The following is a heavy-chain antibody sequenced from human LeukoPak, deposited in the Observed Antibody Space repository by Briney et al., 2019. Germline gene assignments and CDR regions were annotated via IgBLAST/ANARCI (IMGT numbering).Heavy chain of an antibody. D-gene: IGHD6-19*01. Sequence: GFTXSSXXXXWVXQAPGKXXXXXSYICSSGSTIYYADSVKRPFTISRDNAKNSLYLQMNSLRAEDTAVYYCARGPVQPSYYYYYMDVWGKGTTVTVSS. CDR1: GFTXSSXX. J-gene: IGHJ6*03. CDR3: ARGPVQPSYYYYYMDV. V-gene: IGHV3-48*03. CDR2: ICSSGSTI.